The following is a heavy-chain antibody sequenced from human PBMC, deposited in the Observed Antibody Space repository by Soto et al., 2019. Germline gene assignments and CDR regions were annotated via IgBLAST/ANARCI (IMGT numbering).Heavy chain of an antibody. CDR1: GFTFSLYA. D-gene: IGHD3-22*01. CDR2: INGRGGAT. V-gene: IGHV3-23*01. CDR3: VKGRYYEPSGMDV. J-gene: IGHJ6*02. Sequence: EVQVLESGGGLVQPGGSLRLSCAASGFTFSLYAISWVRQAPGKGLEWVSGINGRGGATYNGDSVKGRFTISRDNSKNTVYLQMNSLRGEDTAIYYCVKGRYYEPSGMDVWGQGTTVTVSS.